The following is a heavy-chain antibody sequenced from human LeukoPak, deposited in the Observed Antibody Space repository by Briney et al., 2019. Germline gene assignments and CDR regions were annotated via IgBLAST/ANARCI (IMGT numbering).Heavy chain of an antibody. Sequence: KASETLSLTCTVSGGSVSSYYWSWIRQPPGKGLEWIGYIYYSGSTNYNPSLKSRVTISVDTSKNQFSLKLSSVTAADTAVYYCARGSGSKTLGYYYYGMDVWGQGTTVTVSS. CDR2: IYYSGST. CDR3: ARGSGSKTLGYYYYGMDV. J-gene: IGHJ6*02. CDR1: GGSVSSYY. D-gene: IGHD3-10*01. V-gene: IGHV4-59*02.